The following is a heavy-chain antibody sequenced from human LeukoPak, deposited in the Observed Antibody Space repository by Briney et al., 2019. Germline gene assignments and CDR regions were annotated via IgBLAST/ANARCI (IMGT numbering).Heavy chain of an antibody. Sequence: ASVKVSCKASGYTFTGYYIHWVRQAPGQGLEWMGWINPNSGGTNYAQKFQGRVTMTRDTSISTAHMELSSLRSDDTAVYYCVRVDGSGWYWFDPWGQGTLVTVSS. CDR1: GYTFTGYY. D-gene: IGHD6-19*01. CDR2: INPNSGGT. CDR3: VRVDGSGWYWFDP. J-gene: IGHJ5*02. V-gene: IGHV1-2*02.